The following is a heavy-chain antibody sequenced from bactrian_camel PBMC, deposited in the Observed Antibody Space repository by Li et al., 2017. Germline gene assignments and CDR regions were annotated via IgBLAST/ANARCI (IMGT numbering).Heavy chain of an antibody. Sequence: VESGGGSVQTGESLRLSCVASGYTLPMNMGWFRRLPGQEREGVAAIAGDGRTDYADSVKGRFTISRDGAKNIIALQMHSLKPVDTATYYCAADLVTDEPSLVEREYYYWGQGTQVTVS. D-gene: IGHD1*01. CDR3: AADLVTDEPSLVEREYYY. V-gene: IGHV3S53*01. J-gene: IGHJ4*01. CDR1: GYTLPMN. CDR2: IAGDGRT.